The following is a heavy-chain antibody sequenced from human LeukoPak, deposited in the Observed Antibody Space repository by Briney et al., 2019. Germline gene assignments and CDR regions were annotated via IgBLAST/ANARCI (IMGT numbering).Heavy chain of an antibody. CDR3: ARNAGVVVPAARGYWYFDL. CDR2: INHSGST. CDR1: GGSFSDFY. D-gene: IGHD2-2*01. Sequence: SETLSLTCAVYGGSFSDFYWSWIRQPPGKGLEWIGEINHSGSTNYNPSLKSRVTISVDTSKNQFSLKLSSVTAADTAVYYCARNAGVVVPAARGYWYFDLWGRGTLVTVSS. J-gene: IGHJ2*01. V-gene: IGHV4-34*01.